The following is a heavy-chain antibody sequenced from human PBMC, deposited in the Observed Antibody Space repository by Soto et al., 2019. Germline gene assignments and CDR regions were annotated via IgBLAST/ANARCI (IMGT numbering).Heavy chain of an antibody. D-gene: IGHD1-1*01. Sequence: SETLSLTCTVSGGSISNSDYFWAWMRQPPGKGLEWVGTISHTGSPRYNPSLKSRVTISVDTSKNQFSLRLPSVTAADMAVFYCASQLESTTYFDYWGRGTLVTVSS. V-gene: IGHV4-39*01. CDR3: ASQLESTTYFDY. CDR1: GGSISNSDYF. J-gene: IGHJ4*02. CDR2: ISHTGSP.